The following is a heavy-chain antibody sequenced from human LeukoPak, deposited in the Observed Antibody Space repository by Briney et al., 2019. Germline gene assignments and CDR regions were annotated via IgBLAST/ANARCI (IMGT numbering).Heavy chain of an antibody. CDR3: ARDTTGSHYFDY. CDR1: GFTFSSYS. D-gene: IGHD1-1*01. V-gene: IGHV3-21*01. J-gene: IGHJ4*02. CDR2: ISSSSSYI. Sequence: GGSLRLSCAASGFTFSSYSMNWVRQAPGKGLEWVSSISSSSSYIYHADSVKGRFTISRDNAKNSLYLQMNSLRAEDTAVYYCARDTTGSHYFDYWGQGTLVTVSS.